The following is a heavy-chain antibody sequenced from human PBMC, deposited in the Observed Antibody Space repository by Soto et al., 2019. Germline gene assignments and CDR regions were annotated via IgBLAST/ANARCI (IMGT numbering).Heavy chain of an antibody. V-gene: IGHV3-30-3*01. CDR1: GFTFSSYA. J-gene: IGHJ4*02. CDR2: ISYDGSNK. CDR3: ARGLSTLAILGY. D-gene: IGHD1-26*01. Sequence: QVQLVESGGGVVQPGRSLRLSCAASGFTFSSYAMHWVRQAPGKGLEWVAVISYDGSNKYYADSVKGRFTISRDNSKNTLDLQINSLRAEDTAVYYCARGLSTLAILGYWGQGTLVTVSS.